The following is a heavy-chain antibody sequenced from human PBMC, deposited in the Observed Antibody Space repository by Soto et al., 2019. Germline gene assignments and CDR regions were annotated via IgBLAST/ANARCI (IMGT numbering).Heavy chain of an antibody. V-gene: IGHV1-2*02. J-gene: IGHJ5*02. CDR1: GYLFIGYY. D-gene: IGHD2-21*01. Sequence: GASVKVSCKASGYLFIGYYIHWMRQAPGQGLEWMGWIHPNSGGPEDAQKFQGMVTMTRDTSVSTVSMDLGSLTSNVTAIYYCARGFCGPVFFFGWFGPWGQGSLVTVAS. CDR2: IHPNSGGP. CDR3: ARGFCGPVFFFGWFGP.